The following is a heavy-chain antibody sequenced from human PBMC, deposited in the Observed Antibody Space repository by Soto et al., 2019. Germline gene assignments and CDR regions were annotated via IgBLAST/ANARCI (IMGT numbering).Heavy chain of an antibody. D-gene: IGHD6-13*01. J-gene: IGHJ3*02. CDR3: ARAPLIAAAGHDAFDI. CDR1: GFTFSSYW. Sequence: GGSLRLSCAASGFTFSSYWMHWVRQAPGKGLVWVSRINSDGSSTSYADSVKGRFTISRDNAKNTLYLQMNSLRAEDTAVYYCARAPLIAAAGHDAFDIWGQGTMVTVSS. CDR2: INSDGSST. V-gene: IGHV3-74*01.